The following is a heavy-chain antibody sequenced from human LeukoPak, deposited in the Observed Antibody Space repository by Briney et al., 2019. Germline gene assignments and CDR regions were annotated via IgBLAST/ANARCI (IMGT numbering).Heavy chain of an antibody. CDR3: ARVPAGDQLLYHPGDYYYYMDV. J-gene: IGHJ6*03. CDR2: IRYDGSNK. D-gene: IGHD2-2*02. Sequence: GGSLRLSCAASGFTFSSYGMHWVRQAPGKGLEWVAFIRYDGSNKYYADSVKGRFTISRDNSKNTLYLQMNSLRAEDTAVYYCARVPAGDQLLYHPGDYYYYMDVWGKGTTVTVSS. V-gene: IGHV3-30*02. CDR1: GFTFSSYG.